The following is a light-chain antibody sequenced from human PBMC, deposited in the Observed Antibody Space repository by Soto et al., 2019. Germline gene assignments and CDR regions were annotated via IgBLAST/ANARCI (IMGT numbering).Light chain of an antibody. V-gene: IGKV3-15*01. CDR1: QSIRSN. Sequence: ILMTQSPDTLSVSPGEGATLSCRVSQSIRSNLAWYQQKSGQSPRLLIYDVSIKATGVPARFSGTGSETDFTLTISGLQSEDSAVYFCQQYNNWPFSFGQGTRLEIK. CDR3: QQYNNWPFS. J-gene: IGKJ5*01. CDR2: DVS.